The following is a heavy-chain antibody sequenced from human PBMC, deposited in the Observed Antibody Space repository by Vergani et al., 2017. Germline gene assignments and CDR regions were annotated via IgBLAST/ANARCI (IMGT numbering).Heavy chain of an antibody. CDR2: ISPGASTV. V-gene: IGHV3-11*04. Sequence: QVQLVESGGGVVQPGGSLRLSCAASGFKFSDHYMSWIRQAPGKGLEWVSHISPGASTVSYTDSVTGRFTVSRDNDNNSLTLDMKTLRVEDTAVYYCAKNPGISTTRHYYAMDVWGQGTTVTVSS. CDR1: GFKFSDHY. D-gene: IGHD1-14*01. J-gene: IGHJ6*02. CDR3: AKNPGISTTRHYYAMDV.